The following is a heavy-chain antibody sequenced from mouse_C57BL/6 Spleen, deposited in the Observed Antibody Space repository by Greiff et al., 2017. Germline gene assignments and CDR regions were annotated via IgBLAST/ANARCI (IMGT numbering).Heavy chain of an antibody. CDR3: ARSSERTGSYFDY. V-gene: IGHV1-52*01. CDR2: IDPSDSET. J-gene: IGHJ2*01. CDR1: GYTFTSYW. Sequence: VQLQQPGAELVRPGSSVKLSCKASGYTFTSYWMPWVKQRPIQGLEWIGNIDPSDSETHYNQKFKDKATLTVDKSSSTSNMKLSSLTSEDSAVYYGARSSERTGSYFDYGGQGTTLTVSS. D-gene: IGHD4-1*01.